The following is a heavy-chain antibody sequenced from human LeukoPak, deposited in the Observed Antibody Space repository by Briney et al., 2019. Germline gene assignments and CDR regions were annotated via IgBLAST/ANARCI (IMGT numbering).Heavy chain of an antibody. D-gene: IGHD2-15*01. Sequence: SQTLSLTCTVSGGSISSGDYYWSWVRQPPGKGLEWIGYIYYSGSTYYNPSRKSRVTISVDTSKNQFSLKLSSVTAADTAVYYCAREVGAAFDYWGQGTLVTVSS. CDR1: GGSISSGDYY. CDR2: IYYSGST. J-gene: IGHJ4*02. CDR3: AREVGAAFDY. V-gene: IGHV4-30-4*01.